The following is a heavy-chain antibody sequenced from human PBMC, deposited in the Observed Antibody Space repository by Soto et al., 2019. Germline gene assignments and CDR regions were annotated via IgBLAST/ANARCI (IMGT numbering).Heavy chain of an antibody. V-gene: IGHV4-59*01. D-gene: IGHD3-10*01. CDR3: ARVNYTEYYFDC. J-gene: IGHJ4*02. Sequence: SETLSLTCTVSGGSISSYYWSWIRQPPGKGLEWIGYIYYSGSTNYNPSLKSRVTISVDTSKNQFSLKLSSVTAADTAVYYCARVNYTEYYFDCWGQGTLVTLSS. CDR1: GGSISSYY. CDR2: IYYSGST.